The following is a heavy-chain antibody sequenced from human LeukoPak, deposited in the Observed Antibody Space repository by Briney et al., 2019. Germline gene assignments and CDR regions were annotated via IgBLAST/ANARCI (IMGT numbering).Heavy chain of an antibody. D-gene: IGHD6-13*01. J-gene: IGHJ6*02. CDR3: ARAAAAAYYYYYGMDV. V-gene: IGHV1-8*01. CDR1: GYTFTSYD. Sequence: GASVKVSCKASGYTFTSYDINWVRQATGQGLEWMGWMNPNSGNTGYAQKFQGRVTMTRNTSISTAYMELSSLRSEDTAVYYCARAAAAAYYYYYGMDVWGQGTTVTVSS. CDR2: MNPNSGNT.